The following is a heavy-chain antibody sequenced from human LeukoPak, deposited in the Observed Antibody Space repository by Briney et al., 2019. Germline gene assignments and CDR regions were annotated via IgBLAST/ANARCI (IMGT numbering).Heavy chain of an antibody. CDR1: GGSISSGGYY. Sequence: SETLSLTCTVSGGSISSGGYYWSWIRRHPGKGLEWIGYIYYSGSTYYNPSLKSRVTISVDTSKNQFSLKLSSVTAADTAVYYCASPGIAAAGPFYYYVMDVWGQGTTVTVSS. J-gene: IGHJ6*02. CDR2: IYYSGST. CDR3: ASPGIAAAGPFYYYVMDV. D-gene: IGHD6-13*01. V-gene: IGHV4-31*03.